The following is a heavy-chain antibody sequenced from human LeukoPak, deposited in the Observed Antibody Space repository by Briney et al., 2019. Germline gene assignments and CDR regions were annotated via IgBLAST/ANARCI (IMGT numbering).Heavy chain of an antibody. CDR3: AKDISSGVTTLGW. J-gene: IGHJ4*02. Sequence: PGGSLRLSCAASGFTFDDYAMHWVRQAPGKGLEWVSGISWNSGSIGYADSVKGRFTISRDNAKNSLYLQMNSLRAEDTALYYCAKDISSGVTTLGWWGQGTLVTVSS. V-gene: IGHV3-9*01. CDR1: GFTFDDYA. CDR2: ISWNSGSI. D-gene: IGHD4-17*01.